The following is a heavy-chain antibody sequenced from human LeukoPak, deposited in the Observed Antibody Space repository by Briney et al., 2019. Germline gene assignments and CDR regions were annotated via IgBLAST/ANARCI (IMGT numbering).Heavy chain of an antibody. J-gene: IGHJ3*02. Sequence: GRSLRLSCAASGFTFSSYGMHWVRQAPGKGLERVAAISYDGSNKYYADSVKGRFTISRDNSKNTLYLQMNSPRAEDTAVYYCAPGGYSYYLGAFDIWGQGTMVTVSS. D-gene: IGHD5-18*01. V-gene: IGHV3-30*03. CDR1: GFTFSSYG. CDR3: APGGYSYYLGAFDI. CDR2: ISYDGSNK.